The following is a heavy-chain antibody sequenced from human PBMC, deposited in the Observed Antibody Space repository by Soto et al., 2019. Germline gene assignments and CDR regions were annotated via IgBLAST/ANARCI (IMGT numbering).Heavy chain of an antibody. CDR3: ARRAAPGTHFDY. J-gene: IGHJ4*02. CDR1: GGSISSNNW. D-gene: IGHD6-13*01. Sequence: SETLSLTCAVSGGSISSNNWWSWVRQPPGKGLEWIGEIYHSGSTNYNLSLKSRVTVSLDKSKNQFSLKLSSVTAADTAVYYCARRAAPGTHFDYWGQGTLVTVS. CDR2: IYHSGST. V-gene: IGHV4-4*02.